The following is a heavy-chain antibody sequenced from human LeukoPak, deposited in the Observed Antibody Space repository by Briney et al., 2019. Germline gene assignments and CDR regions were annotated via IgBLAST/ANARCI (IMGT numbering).Heavy chain of an antibody. V-gene: IGHV4-34*12. CDR2: IIHSGST. J-gene: IGHJ4*02. CDR1: GGSFSGYY. Sequence: SETLSLTCAVYGGSFSGYYWSWIRQPPGKGLEWIGEIIHSGSTNYNPSLKSRVTISVDTSKKQFFLKLNSVTAADTAVYFCARHGDLRYSGWGYYFDYWGQGTLVTVSS. D-gene: IGHD1-26*01. CDR3: ARHGDLRYSGWGYYFDY.